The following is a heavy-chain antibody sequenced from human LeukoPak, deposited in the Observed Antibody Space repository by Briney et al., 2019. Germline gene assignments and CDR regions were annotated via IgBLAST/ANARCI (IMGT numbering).Heavy chain of an antibody. CDR1: GGSISGYY. D-gene: IGHD3-10*01. Sequence: SETLSLTCTVSGGSISGYYWSWIRQPAGKGLEWIGRIYSSGSTNYNPSLKSRATMSVDTSKNQFSLKLSSVTAADTAVYYCARIIGWFGELLPDYWGRGTLVTVSS. CDR3: ARIIGWFGELLPDY. CDR2: IYSSGST. V-gene: IGHV4-4*07. J-gene: IGHJ4*02.